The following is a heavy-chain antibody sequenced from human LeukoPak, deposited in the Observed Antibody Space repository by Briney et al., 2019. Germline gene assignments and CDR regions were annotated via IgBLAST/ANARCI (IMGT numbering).Heavy chain of an antibody. Sequence: SETLSLTCTVSGGSISSGSYYWSWIRQPAGKGLEWIGRIYTSGSTNYNPSLKSRVTISVDTPKNQFSLKLSSVTAADTAVYYCARGGYSYGFYYYYYMDVWGKGTTVTVSS. V-gene: IGHV4-61*02. CDR3: ARGGYSYGFYYYYYMDV. D-gene: IGHD5-18*01. CDR1: GGSISSGSYY. CDR2: IYTSGST. J-gene: IGHJ6*03.